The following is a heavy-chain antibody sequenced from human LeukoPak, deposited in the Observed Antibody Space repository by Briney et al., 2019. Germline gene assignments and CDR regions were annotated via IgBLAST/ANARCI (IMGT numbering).Heavy chain of an antibody. Sequence: GGSLRLSCAASGFTFSSYSMNWVCQAPGKGLEWVSSISSSSSYIYYADSVKGRFTISRDNSKNTLYLQMNSLRAEDTAVYYCATRYGSGSDYWGQGTLVTVSS. CDR1: GFTFSSYS. CDR3: ATRYGSGSDY. V-gene: IGHV3-21*01. D-gene: IGHD3-10*01. CDR2: ISSSSSYI. J-gene: IGHJ4*02.